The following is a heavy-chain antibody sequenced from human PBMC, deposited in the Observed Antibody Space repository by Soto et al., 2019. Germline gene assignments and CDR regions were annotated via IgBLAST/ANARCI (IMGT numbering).Heavy chain of an antibody. Sequence: GASVKVSCKASGYTFTSYDINWVRQATGQGIEWMGWMNPNSGNTGYAQKFQGRVTMTRNTSISTAYMELSSLRSEDTAVYYCARGLYCSSTSCYAGDYWGQGTLVTVSS. D-gene: IGHD2-2*01. CDR3: ARGLYCSSTSCYAGDY. V-gene: IGHV1-8*01. CDR1: GYTFTSYD. CDR2: MNPNSGNT. J-gene: IGHJ4*02.